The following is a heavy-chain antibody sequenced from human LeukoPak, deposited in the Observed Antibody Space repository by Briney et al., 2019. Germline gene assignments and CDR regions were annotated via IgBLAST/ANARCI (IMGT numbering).Heavy chain of an antibody. CDR1: GGSFSGYY. D-gene: IGHD4-17*01. CDR2: INHSGST. Sequence: SETLSLTCAVYGGSFSGYYWSWIRQPPGKGLEWIGEINHSGSTNYNPSLKSRVTISVDTSKNQFSLKLSSVTAADTAVYYCARSVPTYGDRKRQYFDLWGRGTLVTVSS. J-gene: IGHJ2*01. V-gene: IGHV4-34*01. CDR3: ARSVPTYGDRKRQYFDL.